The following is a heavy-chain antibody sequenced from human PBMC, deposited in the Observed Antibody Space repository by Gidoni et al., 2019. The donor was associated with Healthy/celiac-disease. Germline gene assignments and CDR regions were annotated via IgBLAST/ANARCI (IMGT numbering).Heavy chain of an antibody. V-gene: IGHV1-69*01. CDR3: ARGGWERRQADY. J-gene: IGHJ4*02. CDR1: GGTFSSHA. CDR2: IIPIFGTA. D-gene: IGHD1-26*01. Sequence: QVQLVQSGAEVKKPGSSVKVSGKASGGTFSSHAISWVRQAPGQGLEWMGGIIPIFGTANYAQKFQGRVTIPADESTSTAYRERSSLRSEDRAVYYGARGGWERRQADYWGQGTLVTVSS.